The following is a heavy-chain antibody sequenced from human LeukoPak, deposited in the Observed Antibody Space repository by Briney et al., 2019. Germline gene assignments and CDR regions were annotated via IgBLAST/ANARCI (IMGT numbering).Heavy chain of an antibody. V-gene: IGHV3-23*01. J-gene: IGHJ4*02. CDR3: AKAELGVDTFFDY. D-gene: IGHD3-3*01. CDR2: ISGSGGST. Sequence: PGGSLRLSCAASGFTFSSYAMSWVRQAPGKGLEWVSAISGSGGSTYYADSVQGRFTISRDNSKRTLFLQMNGLRAEDTAFYYCAKAELGVDTFFDYWGQGTLVTVSS. CDR1: GFTFSSYA.